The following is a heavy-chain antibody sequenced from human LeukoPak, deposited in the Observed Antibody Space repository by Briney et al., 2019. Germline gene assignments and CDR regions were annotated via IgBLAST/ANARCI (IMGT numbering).Heavy chain of an antibody. CDR1: DGSISSGGYS. Sequence: SSQTLSLTCAVSDGSISSGGYSWSWIRQPPGKGLEWIGYIYHSGSTYYNPSLKSRVTISVDRSKNQFSLKLSSVTAADTAVYYCARAGLNFDYWGQGTLVTVSS. CDR3: ARAGLNFDY. CDR2: IYHSGST. V-gene: IGHV4-30-2*01. J-gene: IGHJ4*02.